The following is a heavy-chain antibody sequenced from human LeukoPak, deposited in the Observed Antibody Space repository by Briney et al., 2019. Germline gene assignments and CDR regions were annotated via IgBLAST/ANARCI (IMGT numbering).Heavy chain of an antibody. Sequence: GGSLGLSCAASGFTFSSYEMNWVRQAPGRGLEWVGRRSKANSYATAYAASVKGRFTISRDDSKNTAYLQMNSLKSEDTAVYYCTRHTIAAAGTAGDYWGQGTLVTVSS. D-gene: IGHD6-13*01. CDR3: TRHTIAAAGTAGDY. J-gene: IGHJ4*02. V-gene: IGHV3-73*01. CDR1: GFTFSSYE. CDR2: RSKANSYAT.